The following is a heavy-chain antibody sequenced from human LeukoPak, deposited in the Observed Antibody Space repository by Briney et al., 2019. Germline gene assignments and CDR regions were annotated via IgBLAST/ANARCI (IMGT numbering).Heavy chain of an antibody. D-gene: IGHD3-22*01. CDR3: ARDGDSSGYYYLFDY. CDR1: GGSFSGYY. J-gene: IGHJ4*02. Sequence: SETLSLTCAVYGGSFSGYYWSWIRQPPGKGLEWIGEINHSGSTNYNPSLKSRVTISVDTSKNQFSLKLSSVTAADTAVYYCARDGDSSGYYYLFDYWGQGTLVTVSS. CDR2: INHSGST. V-gene: IGHV4-34*01.